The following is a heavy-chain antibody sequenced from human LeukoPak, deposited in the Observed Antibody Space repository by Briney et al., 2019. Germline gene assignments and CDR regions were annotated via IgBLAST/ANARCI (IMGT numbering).Heavy chain of an antibody. CDR2: INWSGGTI. Sequence: GGSLRLSCAASGLTFSNYEMNWDRQAPGKGLEWVSHINWSGGTIDYADSVKGRFTISRDDAKRSLYLQMNSLTAEDTALYYCARKGSGIDYWGPGALVAVSS. CDR1: GLTFSNYE. V-gene: IGHV3-20*04. D-gene: IGHD2-15*01. J-gene: IGHJ4*02. CDR3: ARKGSGIDY.